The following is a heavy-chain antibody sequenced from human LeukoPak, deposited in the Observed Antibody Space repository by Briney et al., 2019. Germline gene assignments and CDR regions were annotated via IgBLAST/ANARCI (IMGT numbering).Heavy chain of an antibody. CDR1: GFTFDDYA. CDR3: AKGTLSGLLGY. V-gene: IGHV3-9*01. CDR2: ISWNSGSI. Sequence: GGSLRLSCAASGFTFDDYAMHWVRQAPGKGLEWVSGISWNSGSIGYADSVKGRFTISRDNAKNSLYLQMNSLRAEDTALYYCAKGTLSGLLGYWGQGTLVTVSS. J-gene: IGHJ4*02. D-gene: IGHD3-10*01.